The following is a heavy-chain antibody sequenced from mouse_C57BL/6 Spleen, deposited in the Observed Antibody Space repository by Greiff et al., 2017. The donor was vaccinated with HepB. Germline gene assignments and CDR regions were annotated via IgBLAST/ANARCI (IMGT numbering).Heavy chain of an antibody. J-gene: IGHJ1*03. D-gene: IGHD1-1*01. Sequence: QVQLQQPGAELVKPGASVKMSCKASGYTFTSYWITWVKQRPGQGLEWIGDIYPGSGSTNYNEKFKSKATLTVDTSSSTAYMQLSSLTSEDSAVYYCARHYYGSSYLYWYFDVWGTGTTVTVSS. CDR1: GYTFTSYW. V-gene: IGHV1-55*01. CDR3: ARHYYGSSYLYWYFDV. CDR2: IYPGSGST.